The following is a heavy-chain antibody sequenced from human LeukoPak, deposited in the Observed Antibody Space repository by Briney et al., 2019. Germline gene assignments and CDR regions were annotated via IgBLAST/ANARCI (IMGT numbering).Heavy chain of an antibody. V-gene: IGHV4-39*07. CDR1: GGSISSSPCH. CDR3: MKDRGNHVTDY. D-gene: IGHD1-14*01. J-gene: IGHJ4*02. Sequence: SETLSLTCTVSGGSISSSPCHWGWIRQSPEKGLEWFGTICYGGDTYYNPSFKSRVTISVDASKNQFSLKLSSLTAADTAVYYCMKDRGNHVTDYWGQGTLVTVSS. CDR2: ICYGGDT.